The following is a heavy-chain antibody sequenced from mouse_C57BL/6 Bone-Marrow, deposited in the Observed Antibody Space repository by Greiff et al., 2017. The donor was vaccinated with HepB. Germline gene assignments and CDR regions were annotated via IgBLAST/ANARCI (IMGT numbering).Heavy chain of an antibody. CDR3: ARGWLRRRTWFAY. CDR1: GYTFTSYW. D-gene: IGHD2-2*01. Sequence: VQLQQPGAELVKPGASVKMSCKASGYTFTSYWITWVKQRPGQGLEWIGDIYPGSGSTNYNEKFKSKATLTVDTASSTAYMQLSSLTSEDSAVYYCARGWLRRRTWFAYWCQGTLVTVSA. V-gene: IGHV1-55*01. J-gene: IGHJ3*01. CDR2: IYPGSGST.